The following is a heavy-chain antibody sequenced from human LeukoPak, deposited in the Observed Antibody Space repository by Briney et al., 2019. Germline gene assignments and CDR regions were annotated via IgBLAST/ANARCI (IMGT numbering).Heavy chain of an antibody. D-gene: IGHD3-10*01. V-gene: IGHV1-3*03. CDR1: GYTFTSYA. Sequence: GASVKVSCKASGYTFTSYAMHWVRQAPGQRLEWMGWINAGNGNTKYSQEFQGRVTITRDTSASTAYMELSSLRSEDTAVYYCARDVLLWFGELFPPPFDYWGQGTLVTVSS. CDR3: ARDVLLWFGELFPPPFDY. J-gene: IGHJ4*02. CDR2: INAGNGNT.